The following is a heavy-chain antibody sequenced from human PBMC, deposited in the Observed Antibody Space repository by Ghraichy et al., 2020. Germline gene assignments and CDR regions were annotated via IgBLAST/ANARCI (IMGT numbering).Heavy chain of an antibody. Sequence: GGSLRLSCAASGFTFSPYWMCWVRQAPGKGLVWVSHIKGDGSTTYADSVKGRFTISRDNAKNTLDLQMNSLRAEDTAVYYCARDRGYPDSFDIWGQGTMVTVSS. CDR3: ARDRGYPDSFDI. CDR2: IKGDGST. CDR1: GFTFSPYW. D-gene: IGHD3-10*01. V-gene: IGHV3-74*03. J-gene: IGHJ3*02.